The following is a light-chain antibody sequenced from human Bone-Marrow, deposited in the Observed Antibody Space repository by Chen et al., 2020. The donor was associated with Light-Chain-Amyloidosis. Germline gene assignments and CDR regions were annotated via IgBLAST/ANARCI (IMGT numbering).Light chain of an antibody. J-gene: IGLJ1*01. CDR1: SSDVGGYNY. Sequence: QSALTQPRSVSGSPGQSVTISCTGTSSDVGGYNYVSWYQQHPGNAPKLMIYDVSKRPSGVPDRFSGSKSGNTASLTSSGLQAEDEADYYCCSYAGSYTFDVFGTGTKVTVL. CDR3: CSYAGSYTFDV. CDR2: DVS. V-gene: IGLV2-11*01.